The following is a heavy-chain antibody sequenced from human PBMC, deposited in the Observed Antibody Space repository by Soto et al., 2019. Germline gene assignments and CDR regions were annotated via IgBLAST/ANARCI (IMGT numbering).Heavy chain of an antibody. J-gene: IGHJ5*02. CDR2: IYWNDDK. D-gene: IGHD3-10*01. CDR3: VSGSFPNWFDP. Sequence: QITLKESGPTVVKPTQTLTLTCTFSGFSFSTSGVGVGWIRQPPGKALEWLALIYWNDDKRYSPSLRGRLTITKDTSENQVVLTMTNMDPVDTATYYCVSGSFPNWFDPWGQGILVTVSS. CDR1: GFSFSTSGVG. V-gene: IGHV2-5*01.